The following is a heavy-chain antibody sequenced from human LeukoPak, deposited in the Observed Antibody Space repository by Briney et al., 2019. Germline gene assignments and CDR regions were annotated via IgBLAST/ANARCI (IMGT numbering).Heavy chain of an antibody. V-gene: IGHV3-33*01. CDR2: IWYDGSEK. D-gene: IGHD3-10*01. J-gene: IGHJ4*02. CDR3: ARDRNFPAYYFDF. CDR1: GFTFRNHG. Sequence: QPGGSLRLSCAASGFTFRNHGMHWVRQAPGKGLEWLAVIWYDGSEKYYADSVQGRFTVSRDNSKNALYLQLNSLGAEDTAVYYCARDRNFPAYYFDFWGQGALVIVSS.